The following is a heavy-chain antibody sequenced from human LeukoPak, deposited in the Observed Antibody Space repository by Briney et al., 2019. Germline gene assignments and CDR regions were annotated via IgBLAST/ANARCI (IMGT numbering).Heavy chain of an antibody. D-gene: IGHD4-17*01. J-gene: IGHJ5*02. CDR3: PRDRGDYSWFDP. V-gene: IGHV4-59*01. Sequence: SETLSLTCTVSGGSISSYYWSWIRQPPGKGLEWIGYIYYSGSTNYNPSLKSRVTISVDTSKNQFSLKLSSVTAADTAVYHCPRDRGDYSWFDPWGQGTLVTVSS. CDR1: GGSISSYY. CDR2: IYYSGST.